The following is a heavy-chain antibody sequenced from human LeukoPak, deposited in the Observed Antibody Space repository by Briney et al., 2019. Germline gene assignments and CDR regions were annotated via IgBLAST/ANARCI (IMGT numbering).Heavy chain of an antibody. Sequence: ASVKVSCKASGGTFSSYAISWVRQAPGQGLEWMGGIIPIFGTANYAQKFQGRVTITADESTSTAYMELSSLRSEDTAVYYCASYYGSGSYDHHYGMDVWGKGTTVTVSS. J-gene: IGHJ6*04. CDR1: GGTFSSYA. CDR3: ASYYGSGSYDHHYGMDV. D-gene: IGHD3-10*01. CDR2: IIPIFGTA. V-gene: IGHV1-69*01.